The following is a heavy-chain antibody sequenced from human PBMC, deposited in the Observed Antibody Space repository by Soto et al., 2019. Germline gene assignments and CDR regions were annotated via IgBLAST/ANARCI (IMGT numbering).Heavy chain of an antibody. V-gene: IGHV3-21*01. D-gene: IGHD6-19*01. J-gene: IGHJ4*02. CDR2: ITNDGSKI. CDR1: GFTFSTYS. CDR3: AKDLSGGWTLDY. Sequence: GGSLRLSCAASGFTFSTYSMNWVRQAPGKGLEWVAFITNDGSKIDYADSVKGRFTVSRDNPKNTLYLQMNSLRPEDTAVYYCAKDLSGGWTLDYWGQGTLVTVSS.